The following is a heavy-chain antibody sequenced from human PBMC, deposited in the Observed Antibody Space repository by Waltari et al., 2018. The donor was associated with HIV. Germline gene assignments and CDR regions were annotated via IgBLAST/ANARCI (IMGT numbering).Heavy chain of an antibody. Sequence: EVQLVESGGGLVQPGRYLRLSCAASGFTFDDYAMHWVRQAPGKGLEWVSGISWNSGSIGYADSVKGRFTISRDNAKNSLYLQMNSLRAEDTALYYCAVHGIAAPWGAFDIWGQGTMVTV. V-gene: IGHV3-9*01. CDR2: ISWNSGSI. CDR3: AVHGIAAPWGAFDI. D-gene: IGHD6-13*01. CDR1: GFTFDDYA. J-gene: IGHJ3*02.